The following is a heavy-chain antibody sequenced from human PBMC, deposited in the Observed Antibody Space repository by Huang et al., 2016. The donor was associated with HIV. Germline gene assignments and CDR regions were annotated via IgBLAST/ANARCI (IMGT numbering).Heavy chain of an antibody. V-gene: IGHV1-69*13. CDR3: AKRGGAWGSPYAFDL. J-gene: IGHJ3*01. Sequence: QVQLVQSGAEVRKPGSSVKVSCRASGGSFNNFGINWVRQAPGQGLEWMGGISPRFGTRNYAQRFQGRFTITADETTGVVYMELSSLRSDDTAVYFCAKRGGAWGSPYAFDLWGPGTMVTVSS. CDR2: ISPRFGTR. CDR1: GGSFNNFG. D-gene: IGHD3-16*01.